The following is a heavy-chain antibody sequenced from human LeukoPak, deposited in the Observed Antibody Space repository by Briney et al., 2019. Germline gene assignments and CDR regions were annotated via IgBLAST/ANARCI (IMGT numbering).Heavy chain of an antibody. CDR2: ITGTGATT. D-gene: IGHD6-13*01. CDR1: GFTFSSYA. CDR3: ARDQIGSW. Sequence: GGSLRLSCTASGFTFSSYAMSWVRQAPGKGLEWVSAITGTGATTYYADSVKGRFTISRDNSKNTLYLQMNSLRVEDTAMYYCARDQIGSWWGQGTLVIVSS. V-gene: IGHV3-23*01. J-gene: IGHJ4*02.